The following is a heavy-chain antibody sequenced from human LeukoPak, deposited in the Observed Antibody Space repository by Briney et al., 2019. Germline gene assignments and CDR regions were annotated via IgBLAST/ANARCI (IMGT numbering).Heavy chain of an antibody. V-gene: IGHV3-15*04. Sequence: GGSLRLSCAASGFTFSYVWMSWVRQARGKGLEWVARIASTAHGGTTDYAAPVKGRFTISRDDSKSTLYLQMNSLKTEDTAVYFCSEGLDYWGQGTLVTVSS. J-gene: IGHJ4*02. CDR2: IASTAHGGTT. CDR3: SEGLDY. CDR1: GFTFSYVW.